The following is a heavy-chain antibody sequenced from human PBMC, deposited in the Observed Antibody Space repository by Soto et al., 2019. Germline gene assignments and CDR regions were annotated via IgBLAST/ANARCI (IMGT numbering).Heavy chain of an antibody. J-gene: IGHJ4*02. Sequence: QVLLVDSGGGVVQPGRSLRLSCAASGFTFSSYAMNWVRQAPGKELEWVALISYDGSNKYYADSVRGRFTISRDSSTNTLFLQMNSLRAADTAVYYCGRCTSTSCHLGSDYWGQGTLVTVSS. CDR2: ISYDGSNK. CDR3: GRCTSTSCHLGSDY. CDR1: GFTFSSYA. D-gene: IGHD2-2*01. V-gene: IGHV3-30-3*01.